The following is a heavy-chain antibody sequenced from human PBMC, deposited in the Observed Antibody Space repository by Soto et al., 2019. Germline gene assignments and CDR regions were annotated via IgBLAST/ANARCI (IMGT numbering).Heavy chain of an antibody. CDR2: INSDGSST. Sequence: GGSLRLSCAAFGFTLSRYWMHWVRQAPGKGLVWVSRINSDGSSTSYADSVKGRFTISRDNAKNTLYLQMNSLRAEDTAMYYCTRVNLRDGYNGDFDYWGQGTLVTVSS. J-gene: IGHJ4*02. V-gene: IGHV3-74*01. CDR1: GFTLSRYW. CDR3: TRVNLRDGYNGDFDY. D-gene: IGHD5-12*01.